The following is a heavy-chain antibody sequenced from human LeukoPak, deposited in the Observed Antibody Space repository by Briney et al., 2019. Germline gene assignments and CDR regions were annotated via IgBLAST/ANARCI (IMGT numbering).Heavy chain of an antibody. J-gene: IGHJ6*02. CDR3: ARCSGYGMDV. CDR2: ISDDGSNK. D-gene: IGHD3-10*02. Sequence: QTGGSLRLSCAASGFTFSSHAMHWVRQAPGKGLEWVATISDDGSNKYYADSVKGRFTISRDNSKNTLYLQMNSLRAEDTAVYYCARCSGYGMDVWGQGTTVTVSS. V-gene: IGHV3-30-3*01. CDR1: GFTFSSHA.